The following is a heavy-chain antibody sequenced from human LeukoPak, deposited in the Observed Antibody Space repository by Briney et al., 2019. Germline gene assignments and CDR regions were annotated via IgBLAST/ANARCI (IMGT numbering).Heavy chain of an antibody. Sequence: PGGSLRLSCAGSGFTFSEAWMSWVRQAPGKGLEWVGRIKSESDGGTTDYTTPVKGRFTISRDDSENMVFLRMATLKTEDTAVYYRTTDGGYWGQGTLVTVSS. V-gene: IGHV3-15*01. CDR1: GFTFSEAW. CDR2: IKSESDGGTT. CDR3: TTDGGY. J-gene: IGHJ4*02.